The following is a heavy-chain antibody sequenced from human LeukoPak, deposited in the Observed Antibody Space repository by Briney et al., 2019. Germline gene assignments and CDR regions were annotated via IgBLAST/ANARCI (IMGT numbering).Heavy chain of an antibody. CDR2: ISGSGGST. Sequence: GGSLRLSCVVSGFAFSSYAMYWVRQAPGKGLEWVSAISGSGGSTYYADSVKGRFTISRDNSKNTLYLQMNSLRAEDTAVYYCAKGFAGDWYFDLWGRGTLVTVSS. J-gene: IGHJ2*01. V-gene: IGHV3-23*01. D-gene: IGHD3-10*01. CDR1: GFAFSSYA. CDR3: AKGFAGDWYFDL.